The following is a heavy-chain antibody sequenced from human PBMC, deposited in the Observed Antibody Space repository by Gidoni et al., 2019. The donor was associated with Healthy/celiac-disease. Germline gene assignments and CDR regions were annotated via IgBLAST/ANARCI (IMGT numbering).Heavy chain of an antibody. CDR1: GGSVSGYY. CDR2: INHRGST. D-gene: IGHD6-6*01. V-gene: IGHV4-34*01. Sequence: QVQLQQWGAGLMKPSETLYLTCAVYGGSVSGYYWSWIRQPPGKGLEWIGEINHRGSTNYNPSLKSRVTISVDTSKNQFSLKLSSVTAADTAVYYCARGGAARPGRGWFDPWGQGTLVTVSS. J-gene: IGHJ5*02. CDR3: ARGGAARPGRGWFDP.